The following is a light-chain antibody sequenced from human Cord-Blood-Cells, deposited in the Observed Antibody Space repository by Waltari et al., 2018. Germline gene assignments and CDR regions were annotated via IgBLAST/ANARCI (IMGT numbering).Light chain of an antibody. J-gene: IGLJ3*02. CDR1: SSDVGSYNR. CDR3: SSYTSSSTWV. V-gene: IGLV2-18*02. CDR2: EFS. Sequence: QSALTQPPSVSGSPGQSVTISCTGTSSDVGSYNRVSWYQQPPGTAPKLMIYEFSNRPSWVPDRLSSSQSVPHSSLTISGLQAEDEADYYCSSYTSSSTWVFGGGTKLTVL.